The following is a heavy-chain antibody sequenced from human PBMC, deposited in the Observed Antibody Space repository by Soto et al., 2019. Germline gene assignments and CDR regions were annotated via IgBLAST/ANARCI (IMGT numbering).Heavy chain of an antibody. CDR3: AKARAQYYDFWSGYPVDY. D-gene: IGHD3-3*01. CDR1: GFTFSDWY. CDR2: ISTGGNTI. V-gene: IGHV3-11*01. J-gene: IGHJ4*02. Sequence: PGGSLRLSCAASGFTFSDWYMSWIRQAPGKGLEWLSYISTGGNTIYYSDSVKGRFTVSRDNAKNSLYLQMNSLRAEDTAVYYCAKARAQYYDFWSGYPVDYWGQGTLVTVSS.